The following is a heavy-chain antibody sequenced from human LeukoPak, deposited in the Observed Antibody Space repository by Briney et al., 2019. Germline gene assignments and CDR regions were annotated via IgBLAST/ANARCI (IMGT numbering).Heavy chain of an antibody. Sequence: SETLSLTCAVYGGSFSGYYWSWIRQPPGKGLEWIGEINHSGSTNYNPSLKSRVTMSVDTSKNQFPLKLSSVTAADTAVYYCARGEAAAGPMDYMDVWDTGATVTVSS. CDR2: INHSGST. CDR1: GGSFSGYY. D-gene: IGHD6-13*01. J-gene: IGHJ6*03. CDR3: ARGEAAAGPMDYMDV. V-gene: IGHV4-34*01.